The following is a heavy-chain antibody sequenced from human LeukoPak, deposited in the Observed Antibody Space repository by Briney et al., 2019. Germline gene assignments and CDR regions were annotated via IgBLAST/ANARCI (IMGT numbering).Heavy chain of an antibody. D-gene: IGHD5-24*01. CDR3: ARDLWLQEPGYV. J-gene: IGHJ6*02. V-gene: IGHV3-11*04. CDR1: GFTFSDYY. Sequence: GGSLRLSCAASGFTFSDYYMSWIRQAPGKGLEWVSYISTTGNTIYYADSVKGRFTISRDNAKNSLYLQMNSLRAEDTAVYYCARDLWLQEPGYVWGQGTTVTVSS. CDR2: ISTTGNTI.